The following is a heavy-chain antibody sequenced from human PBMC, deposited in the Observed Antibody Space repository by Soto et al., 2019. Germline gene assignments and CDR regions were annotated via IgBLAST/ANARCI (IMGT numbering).Heavy chain of an antibody. J-gene: IGHJ3*02. V-gene: IGHV3-64D*08. Sequence: GGSLRLSCSASGFTFSSYAMHWVRQAPGKGLEYVSTISRNGGNTYYTDSVKGRFTISRDNSKNTLYLQMSSLRAEDTAVYYCVKGVSYAFDIWGQGTMVTVSS. CDR3: VKGVSYAFDI. D-gene: IGHD3-16*01. CDR1: GFTFSSYA. CDR2: ISRNGGNT.